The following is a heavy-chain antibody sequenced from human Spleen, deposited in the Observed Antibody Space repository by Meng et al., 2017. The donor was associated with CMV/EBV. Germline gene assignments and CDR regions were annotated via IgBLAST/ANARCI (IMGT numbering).Heavy chain of an antibody. Sequence: SGFNFRSYGMHWVRQAPGKGLEWLTFIHYDGSTTYYADSVKGRFTISRDNSKHTLYLQMNSLTVEDTAVYYCAKGRLAGPEDYFDYWGQGTLVTVSS. D-gene: IGHD6-19*01. CDR3: AKGRLAGPEDYFDY. CDR2: IHYDGSTT. CDR1: GFNFRSYG. J-gene: IGHJ4*02. V-gene: IGHV3-30*02.